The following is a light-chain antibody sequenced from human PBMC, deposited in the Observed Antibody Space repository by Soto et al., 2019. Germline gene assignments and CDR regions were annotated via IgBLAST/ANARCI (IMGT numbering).Light chain of an antibody. CDR1: QGISSW. CDR2: AAS. V-gene: IGKV1-12*01. CDR3: QQLIDYPIT. J-gene: IGKJ5*01. Sequence: DIQMTQSPSSVSVSVGDRVTITCRASQGISSWLAWYQQKPGKAPNLLIYAASSLHSGVPSRFSGSGSGTDFTLTISSLQPEDFATYYCQQLIDYPITFGQGARLEIK.